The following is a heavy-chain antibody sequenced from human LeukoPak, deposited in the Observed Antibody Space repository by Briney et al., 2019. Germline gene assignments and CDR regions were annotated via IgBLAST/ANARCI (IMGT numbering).Heavy chain of an antibody. V-gene: IGHV4-38-2*02. D-gene: IGHD3-10*01. Sequence: PSETLSLTCTVSGYSISSGYYWGWIRQPPGKGLEWIGSIYHSGSTYYNPSLKSRVTISVDTSKNQFSLKLSSVTAADTAVYYCASLGVFSGSGSSLGDWGQGTLVTVSS. J-gene: IGHJ4*02. CDR3: ASLGVFSGSGSSLGD. CDR1: GYSISSGYY. CDR2: IYHSGST.